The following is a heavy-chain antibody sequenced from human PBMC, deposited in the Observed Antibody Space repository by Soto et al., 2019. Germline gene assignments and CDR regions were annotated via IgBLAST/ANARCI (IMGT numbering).Heavy chain of an antibody. CDR3: ARDPRVHPPHDAFDI. V-gene: IGHV1-69*13. CDR1: GGTFSSYA. CDR2: IIPIFGTA. J-gene: IGHJ3*02. Sequence: SVKVSCKASGGTFSSYAISWVRQAPGQGLEWMGGIIPIFGTANYAQKFQGRVTITADESTSTAYMELSSLRSEDTAVYYCARDPRVHPPHDAFDIWGQGTMVTVSS.